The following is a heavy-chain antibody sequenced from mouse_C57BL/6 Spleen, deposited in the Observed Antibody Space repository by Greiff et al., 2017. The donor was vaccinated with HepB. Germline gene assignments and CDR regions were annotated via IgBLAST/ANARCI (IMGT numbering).Heavy chain of an antibody. CDR2: INPNNGGT. V-gene: IGHV1-22*01. Sequence: VQLQQSGPELVKPGASVKMSCKASGYTFTDYNMHWVKQSHGKSLEWIGYINPNNGGTSYNQKFKGKATLTVNKSSSTAYMELRSLTSEDSAVYYCANHYSNYDYAMDYWGQVTSVTVSS. D-gene: IGHD2-5*01. J-gene: IGHJ4*01. CDR1: GYTFTDYN. CDR3: ANHYSNYDYAMDY.